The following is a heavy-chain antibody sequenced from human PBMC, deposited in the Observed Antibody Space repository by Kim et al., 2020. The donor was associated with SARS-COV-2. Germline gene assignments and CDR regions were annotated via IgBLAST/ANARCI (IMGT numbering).Heavy chain of an antibody. J-gene: IGHJ6*02. CDR3: AKDLWNYSAMDV. V-gene: IGHV3-23*01. Sequence: HYAGAVKGRSLSSRDDSKNTLYLRLNNLRAEDTALYYCAKDLWNYSAMDVWGQGTTVTVSS. D-gene: IGHD2-21*01.